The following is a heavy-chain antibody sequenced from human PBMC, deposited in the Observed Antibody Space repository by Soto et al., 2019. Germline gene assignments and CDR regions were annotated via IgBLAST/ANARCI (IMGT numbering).Heavy chain of an antibody. CDR1: GFTFSNAW. D-gene: IGHD6-6*01. Sequence: GGSLRLSCAASGFTFSNAWMNWVRQAPGKGLEWVGRIKSKSDGGTTDYAAPVKGRFSISRDDSKNTLYLQMNSLKTEDTAVYYCAPESIAGYNWFHPWGQGTLVTVSS. V-gene: IGHV3-15*07. CDR2: IKSKSDGGTT. CDR3: APESIAGYNWFHP. J-gene: IGHJ5*02.